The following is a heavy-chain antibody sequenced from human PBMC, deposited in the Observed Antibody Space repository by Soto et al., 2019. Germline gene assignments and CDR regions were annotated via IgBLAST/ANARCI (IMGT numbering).Heavy chain of an antibody. CDR2: INPSGGST. J-gene: IGHJ3*02. CDR3: ARVPYDFWSGPRPKYDAFDI. D-gene: IGHD3-3*01. Sequence: VSVKVACQGSGYTFTSYYMHWVRQTPGQGLEWMGIINPSGGSTSYAQKFQGRVTMTRDTSTSTVYMELSSLRSGDTAVYYCARVPYDFWSGPRPKYDAFDIWGQGTMVTVSS. CDR1: GYTFTSYY. V-gene: IGHV1-46*03.